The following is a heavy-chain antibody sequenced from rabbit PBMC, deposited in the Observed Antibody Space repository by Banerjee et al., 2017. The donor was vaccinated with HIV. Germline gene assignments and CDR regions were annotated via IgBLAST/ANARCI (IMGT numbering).Heavy chain of an antibody. D-gene: IGHD5-1*01. CDR1: GFSFSSSYW. V-gene: IGHV1S45*01. Sequence: QEQLVESGGDLVKPEGSLTLTCPASGFSFSSSYWMYWVRQAPGKGLEWIACIYAGSTGTTYYASWARGRFTISKTSSTTVTLQMTSLTAADTATYFCARAYVDGSVGVWNLWGPGTLVTVS. CDR2: IYAGSTGTT. J-gene: IGHJ4*01. CDR3: ARAYVDGSVGVWNL.